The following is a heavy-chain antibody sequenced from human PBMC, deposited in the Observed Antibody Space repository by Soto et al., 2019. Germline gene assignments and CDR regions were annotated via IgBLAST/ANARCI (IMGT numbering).Heavy chain of an antibody. CDR3: AKDREVAIPKYYFDY. Sequence: PGGSLRLSCAASGFTFSSYGIHWVRQAPGKGLEWVAIISYDGSNKYYADSVRGRFTVSRDNSKNTLYLQMNRLRAEDTAVYYRAKDREVAIPKYYFDYWGQGTLVTVSS. V-gene: IGHV3-30*18. D-gene: IGHD2-21*01. CDR1: GFTFSSYG. J-gene: IGHJ4*02. CDR2: ISYDGSNK.